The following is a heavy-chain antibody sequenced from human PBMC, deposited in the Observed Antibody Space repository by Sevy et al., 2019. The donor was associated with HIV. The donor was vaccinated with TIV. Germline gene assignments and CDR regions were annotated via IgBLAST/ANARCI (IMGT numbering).Heavy chain of an antibody. CDR2: FDPEDGET. Sequence: ASVKVSCKVSGYTLTELSMHWVRQAPGKGLEWMGGFDPEDGETIYAQKFQGRVTMTEDTSTDTAYMELSSLRSEDTAVYYCETVGGVVIPKSRNWFDPWGQGTLVTVSS. J-gene: IGHJ5*02. CDR1: GYTLTELS. CDR3: ETVGGVVIPKSRNWFDP. D-gene: IGHD3-3*01. V-gene: IGHV1-24*01.